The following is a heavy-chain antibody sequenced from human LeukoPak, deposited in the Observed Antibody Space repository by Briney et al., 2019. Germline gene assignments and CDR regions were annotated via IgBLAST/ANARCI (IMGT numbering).Heavy chain of an antibody. CDR2: ISGSGGST. CDR1: GFTFSSYA. D-gene: IGHD5-18*01. V-gene: IGHV3-23*01. CDR3: AVGYSYGYDTFDI. J-gene: IGHJ3*02. Sequence: GGSLRLSCAASGFTFSSYAMSWVRQAPGKGLEWVSAISGSGGSTYYADSVKGRFTISRDNSKNTLYLQMNSLRAEDTAVYYCAVGYSYGYDTFDIWGQGTMVTVSS.